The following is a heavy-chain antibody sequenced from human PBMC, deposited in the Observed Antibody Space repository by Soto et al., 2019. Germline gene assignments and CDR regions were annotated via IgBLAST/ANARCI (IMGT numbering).Heavy chain of an antibody. D-gene: IGHD2-15*01. CDR3: ARDGCSGSNCLNWFDP. CDR1: GFTFSSYS. Sequence: EVQLVESGGGLVQPGGSLRLSCAASGFTFSSYSMNWVRQAPGKGLEWVSYISSSSTTKYYADSVKGRFTISRANAKTSPYLQMNSLRAEDTAVYYCARDGCSGSNCLNWFDPWGQGTLVTVSS. CDR2: ISSSSTTK. J-gene: IGHJ5*02. V-gene: IGHV3-48*01.